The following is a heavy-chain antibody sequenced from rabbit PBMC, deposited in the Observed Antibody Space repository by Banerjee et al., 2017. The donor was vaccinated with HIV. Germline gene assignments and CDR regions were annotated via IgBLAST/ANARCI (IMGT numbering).Heavy chain of an antibody. CDR2: INTISGDT. CDR3: ARRVYFDL. V-gene: IGHV1S45*01. Sequence: QEQLEESGGDLVKPEGSLTLTCTASGFSFSNGYVMCWVRQAPGKGLEWIACINTISGDTVYATWAKGRFTISKASWTTVTLQMTSLTAADTATYFCARRVYFDLWGPGTLVTVS. J-gene: IGHJ4*01. CDR1: GFSFSNGYV.